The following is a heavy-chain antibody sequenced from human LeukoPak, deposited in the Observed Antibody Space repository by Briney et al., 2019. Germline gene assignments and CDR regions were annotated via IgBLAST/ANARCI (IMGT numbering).Heavy chain of an antibody. Sequence: GESLRLSCAASGFTFSSYAMSWVRQAPGKGLEWVSAISGSGGSTYYADSVKGRFTISRDNSKNTLYLQMNSLRAEDTAVYYCAKDHTGLVQYFDYWGQGTLVTVSS. CDR3: AKDHTGLVQYFDY. CDR2: ISGSGGST. V-gene: IGHV3-23*01. D-gene: IGHD6-19*01. CDR1: GFTFSSYA. J-gene: IGHJ4*02.